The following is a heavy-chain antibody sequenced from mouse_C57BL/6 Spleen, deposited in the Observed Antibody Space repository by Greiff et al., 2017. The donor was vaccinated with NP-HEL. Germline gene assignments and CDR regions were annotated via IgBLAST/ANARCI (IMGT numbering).Heavy chain of an antibody. D-gene: IGHD2-1*01. CDR2: IYPGDGDT. J-gene: IGHJ3*01. CDR1: GYAFSSYW. Sequence: VQLQQSGAELVKPGASVKISCKASGYAFSSYWMNWVKQRPGKGLEWIGQIYPGDGDTNYNGKFKGKATLTADKSSSTAYMQLSSLTSEDSAVYFCARVEGGNSAWFAYWGQGTLVTVSA. V-gene: IGHV1-80*01. CDR3: ARVEGGNSAWFAY.